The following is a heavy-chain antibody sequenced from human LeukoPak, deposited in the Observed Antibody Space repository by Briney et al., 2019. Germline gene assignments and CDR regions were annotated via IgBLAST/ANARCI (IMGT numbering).Heavy chain of an antibody. Sequence: GGSLILSCAASGFTVNSHYMSWVRQAPGKGLEWVSIIYDGGTTSYEDSAKGRFTISRDNSNNILYLQMSSLRAEDTAVYYCATVAGGTYHFDLWGQGALVTVSS. CDR2: IYDGGTT. D-gene: IGHD1-26*01. J-gene: IGHJ4*02. CDR3: ATVAGGTYHFDL. V-gene: IGHV3-53*01. CDR1: GFTVNSHY.